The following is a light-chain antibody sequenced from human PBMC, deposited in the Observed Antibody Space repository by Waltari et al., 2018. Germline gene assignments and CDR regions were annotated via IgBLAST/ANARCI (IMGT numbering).Light chain of an antibody. J-gene: IGKJ4*01. CDR3: QQYYSYPPVT. CDR2: AAS. Sequence: AIRMTQSPSSLSTSTGDRVTITCRASQGISSYLAWYQQKPGKAPKLLIYAASTLQSGVPSRFSDSGSGTDFTLTISCLQSEDFATYYCQQYYSYPPVTFGGGTKVEIK. V-gene: IGKV1-8*01. CDR1: QGISSY.